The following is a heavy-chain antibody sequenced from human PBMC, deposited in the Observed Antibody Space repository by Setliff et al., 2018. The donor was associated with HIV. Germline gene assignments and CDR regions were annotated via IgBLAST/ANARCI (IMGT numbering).Heavy chain of an antibody. J-gene: IGHJ4*02. D-gene: IGHD3-10*01. CDR3: ARELLRSWDGSENSYKPYYFDY. CDR1: GYSVNSDYL. V-gene: IGHV4-38-2*02. CDR2: VYHSGST. Sequence: PSETLSLTCTVSGYSVNSDYLWCWIRQPPGKGLEWIGSVYHSGSTYYNPSLKGRVTTSIDTSKNQFSLKLNSVTAADTAVYYCARELLRSWDGSENSYKPYYFDYWGQGTLVTVSS.